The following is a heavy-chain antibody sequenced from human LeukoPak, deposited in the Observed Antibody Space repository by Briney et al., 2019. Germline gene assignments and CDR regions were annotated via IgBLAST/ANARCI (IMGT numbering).Heavy chain of an antibody. CDR3: ARADIVVVPAAMSYYYGMDV. CDR2: IIPIFGTA. CDR1: GGTFSSYA. J-gene: IGHJ6*04. D-gene: IGHD2-2*01. Sequence: SVTVSCKASGGTFSSYAISWVRRAPGQGLEWMGGIIPIFGTANYAQKFQGRVTITADESTSTAYMELSSLRSEDTAVYYCARADIVVVPAAMSYYYGMDVWGKGTTVTVSS. V-gene: IGHV1-69*13.